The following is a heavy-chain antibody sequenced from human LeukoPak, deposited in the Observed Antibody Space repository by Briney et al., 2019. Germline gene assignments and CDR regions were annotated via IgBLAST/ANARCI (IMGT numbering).Heavy chain of an antibody. D-gene: IGHD6-19*01. Sequence: GGSLRLSCAASGFTFSSYAMSWVRQAPGKGLEWVSATSGSGGSTYYADSVKGRFTISRDNSKNTLYLQMNSLRAGDTAVYYCVGGQWLSNYWGQGTLVTVSS. V-gene: IGHV3-23*01. CDR1: GFTFSSYA. J-gene: IGHJ4*02. CDR3: VGGQWLSNY. CDR2: TSGSGGST.